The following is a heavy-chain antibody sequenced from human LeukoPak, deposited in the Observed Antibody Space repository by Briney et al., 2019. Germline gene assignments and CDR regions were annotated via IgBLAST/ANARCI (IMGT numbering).Heavy chain of an antibody. Sequence: SETLSLTCAVYGGSFSGYYWSWIRQHPGKGLEWIGYIYYSGSTYYNPSLKSRVTISVDTSKNQFSLKLSSVTAADTAVYYCARECSYGKSTYYFDYWGQGTLVTVSS. D-gene: IGHD5-18*01. CDR1: GGSFSGYY. CDR2: IYYSGST. CDR3: ARECSYGKSTYYFDY. J-gene: IGHJ4*02. V-gene: IGHV4-31*11.